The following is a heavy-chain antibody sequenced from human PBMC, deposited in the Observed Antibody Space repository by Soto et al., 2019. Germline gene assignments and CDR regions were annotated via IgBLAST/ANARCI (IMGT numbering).Heavy chain of an antibody. V-gene: IGHV4-34*01. D-gene: IGHD2-2*01. CDR1: GGSFSGYY. CDR3: AIQAGDIVVVPAATLDPLYYGMDV. Sequence: SETMSLTCAVYGGSFSGYYWSWIRQTPGKGLEWIGEINHSGSTNYNPSLKSRVTISVDTSKNQFSLKLSSVTAADTAVYYCAIQAGDIVVVPAATLDPLYYGMDVWGQGTTVTV. CDR2: INHSGST. J-gene: IGHJ6*02.